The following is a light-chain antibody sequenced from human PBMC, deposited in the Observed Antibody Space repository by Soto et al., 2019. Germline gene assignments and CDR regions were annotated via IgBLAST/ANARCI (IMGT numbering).Light chain of an antibody. CDR3: QQFKSYVS. J-gene: IGKJ5*01. Sequence: IQLTQSPSSLSASVGERVPITCRASQGISSFLAWYQQEPGKAPKLLISGATTLQSGVPSRFSGSGSGTNFTLTISSLQPEDFATYYCQQFKSYVSFGQGTRLEIK. CDR2: GAT. CDR1: QGISSF. V-gene: IGKV1-9*01.